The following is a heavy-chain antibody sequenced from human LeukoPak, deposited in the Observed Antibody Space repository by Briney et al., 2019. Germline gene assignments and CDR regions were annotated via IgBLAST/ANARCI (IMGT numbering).Heavy chain of an antibody. D-gene: IGHD2-2*02. V-gene: IGHV4-4*07. CDR1: GGSISSYY. CDR2: IYTSGST. CDR3: AREVEVIGYCSSISCYTHWFDP. J-gene: IGHJ5*02. Sequence: SETLPLTCTVSGGSISSYYWSWIRQPAGKGLEWIGRIYTSGSTNYNPSLKSRVTMSVDTSKNQFSLKLSSVTAADTAVYYCAREVEVIGYCSSISCYTHWFDPWGQGTLVTVSS.